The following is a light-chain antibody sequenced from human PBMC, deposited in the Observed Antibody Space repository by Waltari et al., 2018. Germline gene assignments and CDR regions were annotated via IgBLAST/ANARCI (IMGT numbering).Light chain of an antibody. Sequence: DIVMTQSPDSLAVSLGERVTINCKSSQSVLNSSNSQNSLAWYQQKPGQPPKLLIYWASARESGVPDRFSGSESGTDFTLTISSLQAEDVAVYYCQQYYDIPWTFGQGTKVEIK. J-gene: IGKJ1*01. CDR3: QQYYDIPWT. V-gene: IGKV4-1*01. CDR1: QSVLNSSNSQNS. CDR2: WAS.